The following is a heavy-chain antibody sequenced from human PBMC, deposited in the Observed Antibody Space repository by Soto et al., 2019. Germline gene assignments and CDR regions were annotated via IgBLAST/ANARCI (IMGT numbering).Heavy chain of an antibody. J-gene: IGHJ4*02. CDR2: ISGSGGST. Sequence: HPGGSLRLSCAASGFTFSSYAMSWVRQAPGKGLEWVSAISGSGGSTYYADSVKGRFTISRDDSKNTLYLQMNSLRAEDTAVYYCAKDVVPAATYYFDYWGQGTLVTVSS. D-gene: IGHD2-2*01. CDR3: AKDVVPAATYYFDY. V-gene: IGHV3-23*01. CDR1: GFTFSSYA.